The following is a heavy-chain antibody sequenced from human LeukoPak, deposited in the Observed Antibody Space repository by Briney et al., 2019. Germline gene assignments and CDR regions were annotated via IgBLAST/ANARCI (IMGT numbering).Heavy chain of an antibody. D-gene: IGHD2-15*01. Sequence: ASVKVSCKASGYTFTSYGISWVRQAPGQGFEWMGWISAYNGNTNYAQKLQGRVTMTTDTSTSTAYMELRSLRSDDTAVYYCARDGSDIVVVVAATPWFDPWGQGTLVTVSS. CDR1: GYTFTSYG. CDR3: ARDGSDIVVVVAATPWFDP. V-gene: IGHV1-18*01. CDR2: ISAYNGNT. J-gene: IGHJ5*02.